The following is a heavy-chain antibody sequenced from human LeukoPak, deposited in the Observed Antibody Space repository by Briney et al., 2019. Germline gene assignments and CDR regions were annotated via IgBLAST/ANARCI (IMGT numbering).Heavy chain of an antibody. J-gene: IGHJ6*03. V-gene: IGHV4-34*01. Sequence: PSETLSLTCAVHGGSFSGYYWSWIRQPPGKGLEWIGEINHSGSTNYNPSLKSRVTISVDTSKNQFSLKLSSVTAADTAVYYCARASGRIVAEGYCYYMDVWGKGTTVTVSS. D-gene: IGHD5-12*01. CDR2: INHSGST. CDR3: ARASGRIVAEGYCYYMDV. CDR1: GGSFSGYY.